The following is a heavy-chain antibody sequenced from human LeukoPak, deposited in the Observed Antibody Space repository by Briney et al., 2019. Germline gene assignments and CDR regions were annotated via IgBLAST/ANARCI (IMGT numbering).Heavy chain of an antibody. Sequence: GGSLRLSCAASGFTFSSYGMHWVRQAPGKGLEWVAFIRYDGSNKYYVDSVKGRFTISRDNSKNTLYLQMNSLRAEDTAVYYCTRDRPNYYGSDGHYYRRNGDYWGQGTLVTVSS. V-gene: IGHV3-30*02. CDR1: GFTFSSYG. J-gene: IGHJ4*02. CDR2: IRYDGSNK. CDR3: TRDRPNYYGSDGHYYRRNGDY. D-gene: IGHD3-22*01.